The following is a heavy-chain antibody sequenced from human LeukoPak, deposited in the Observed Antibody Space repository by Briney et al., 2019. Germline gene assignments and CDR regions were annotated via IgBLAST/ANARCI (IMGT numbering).Heavy chain of an antibody. V-gene: IGHV3-23*01. J-gene: IGHJ4*02. D-gene: IGHD3-22*01. Sequence: GGSLRLSCAASGFSFNSYAMNWVRQAPGKGLEGVSVISSTGATTYYAASVKGRFTISRDNSKSTLYLQMDALRADDTAVYYCARSLNGFYRGPDFWGQGTLVTVSS. CDR2: ISSTGATT. CDR3: ARSLNGFYRGPDF. CDR1: GFSFNSYA.